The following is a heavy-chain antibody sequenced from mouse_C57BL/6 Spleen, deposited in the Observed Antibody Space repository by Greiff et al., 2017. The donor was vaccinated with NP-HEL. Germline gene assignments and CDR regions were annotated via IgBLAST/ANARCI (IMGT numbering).Heavy chain of an antibody. D-gene: IGHD1-1*01. CDR3: APRGLYYYGSSPWYFDV. J-gene: IGHJ1*03. Sequence: VQLKESGPELVKPGASVKISCKASGYSFTDYNMNWVKQSNGKSLEWIGVINPNYGTTSYNQKFKGKATLTVDQSSSTAYMQLNSLTSEDSAVYYCAPRGLYYYGSSPWYFDVWGTGTTVTVSS. CDR1: GYSFTDYN. V-gene: IGHV1-39*01. CDR2: INPNYGTT.